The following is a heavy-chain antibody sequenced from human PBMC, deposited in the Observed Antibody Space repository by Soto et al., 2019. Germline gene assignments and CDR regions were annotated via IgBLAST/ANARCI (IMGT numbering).Heavy chain of an antibody. CDR3: ARARATVAAAAIFDC. CDR2: MSHSGST. Sequence: PSETLSLTCAVFGDSISSGGFSWSWIRQPPGKGLEWIVHMSHSGSTYYNPSLRSRVATSVDRSKNQFSPKLSSVTAADTAVYYCARARATVAAAAIFDCWGQGTLVT. V-gene: IGHV4-30-2*01. J-gene: IGHJ4*02. CDR1: GDSISSGGFS. D-gene: IGHD6-13*01.